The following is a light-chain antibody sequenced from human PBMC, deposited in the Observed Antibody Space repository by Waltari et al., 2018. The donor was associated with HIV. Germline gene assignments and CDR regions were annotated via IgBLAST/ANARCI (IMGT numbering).Light chain of an antibody. V-gene: IGKV4-1*01. J-gene: IGKJ1*01. CDR1: QSVLYSAHNANY. CDR3: QQYYSNPPT. CDR2: GAS. Sequence: DIVMIQSPDSLAVSLGERATVNCKSSQSVLYSAHNANYLAWYQQKQGQPPKLLLYGASTRESGVPDRCRGSGSGTDFTLTISSLQAEDVAVYFCQQYYSNPPTFGQGTKVEIK.